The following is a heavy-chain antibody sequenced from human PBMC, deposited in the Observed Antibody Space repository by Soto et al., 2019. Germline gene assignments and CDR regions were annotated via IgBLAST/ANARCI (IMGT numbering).Heavy chain of an antibody. Sequence: SETLSLTCAVFGGSMSSGGYSWSWIRQPPGKGLEWIGYIYHNGSPYYNPSLKSRVTIPVDRSKNQFSLKLSSVTAADTAVYYCARVPDVWGQGTTVTVSS. V-gene: IGHV4-30-2*01. CDR1: GGSMSSGGYS. J-gene: IGHJ6*02. CDR3: ARVPDV. CDR2: IYHNGSP.